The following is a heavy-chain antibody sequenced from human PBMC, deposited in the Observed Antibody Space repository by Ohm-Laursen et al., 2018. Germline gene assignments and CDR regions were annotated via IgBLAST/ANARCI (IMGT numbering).Heavy chain of an antibody. CDR1: GFTFDDYA. J-gene: IGHJ4*02. CDR3: AKDYSGSVGYFDY. V-gene: IGHV3-9*01. CDR2: ISWNSGSI. Sequence: SLRLSCAASGFTFDDYAMYWVRHAPGKGLEWVSGISWNSGSIGYADSVKGRFTISRDNAENSLYLQMNSLRAEDTALYFCAKDYSGSVGYFDYWGQGTRVTVSA. D-gene: IGHD1-26*01.